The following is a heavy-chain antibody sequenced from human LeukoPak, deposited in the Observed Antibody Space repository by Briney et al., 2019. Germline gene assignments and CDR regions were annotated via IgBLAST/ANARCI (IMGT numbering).Heavy chain of an antibody. J-gene: IGHJ4*02. CDR2: IRYDGSNK. Sequence: GGSLRLSCAASGFTFSSYGMHWVRQAPGKGLEWVAFIRYDGSNKYYADSVKGRFTISRDNSKNTLYLQMNSLRAEDTAVYYCAKDPGVATINPDVRFDYWGQGTLVTVSS. D-gene: IGHD5-12*01. CDR1: GFTFSSYG. CDR3: AKDPGVATINPDVRFDY. V-gene: IGHV3-30*02.